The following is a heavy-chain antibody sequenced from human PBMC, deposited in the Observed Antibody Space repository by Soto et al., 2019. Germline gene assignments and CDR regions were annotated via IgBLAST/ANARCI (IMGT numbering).Heavy chain of an antibody. CDR2: VSGYNRNT. CDR3: ARGRQWVPLIY. D-gene: IGHD6-19*01. V-gene: IGHV1-18*01. J-gene: IGHJ4*02. Sequence: QVQLVQSGVDVKMPGASVKLSCKTYGYTFTNYGVTWVRQVSGQGLEWIGWVSGYNRNTNYAQKFEDRVIMTTDTSTNTAHMELRRLRSDDTGIYYCARGRQWVPLIYWGRGTLLTVS. CDR1: GYTFTNYG.